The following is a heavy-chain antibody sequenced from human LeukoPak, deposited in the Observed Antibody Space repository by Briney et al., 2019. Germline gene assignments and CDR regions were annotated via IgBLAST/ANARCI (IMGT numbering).Heavy chain of an antibody. CDR1: GYIFINDY. CDR2: INSKSGDT. CDR3: ARSKWQLLAVFDY. D-gene: IGHD2-15*01. J-gene: IGHJ4*02. V-gene: IGHV1-2*02. Sequence: ASVKVSCKASGYIFINDYMHWVRQAPGQGLEWMGWINSKSGDTKSAQKFQGRVTMTRDTSISTAYMELTSLRSDDTAIYYCARSKWQLLAVFDYWGQGTLVTVSS.